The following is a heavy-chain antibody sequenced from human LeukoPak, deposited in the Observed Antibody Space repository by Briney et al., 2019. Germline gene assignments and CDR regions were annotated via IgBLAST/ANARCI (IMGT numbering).Heavy chain of an antibody. CDR3: AKSPSYTGSYRYFDY. CDR2: ISGSADNT. D-gene: IGHD3-16*02. CDR1: GFTFSSYG. Sequence: GGSLRLSCAASGFTFSSYGMNWVRQSPGKGLEWVSTISGSADNTYYADSVTGRFTISRDQSKNTLYLQMSSLKPDDTAVYCCAKSPSYTGSYRYFDYWGQGTLVTVSS. V-gene: IGHV3-23*01. J-gene: IGHJ4*02.